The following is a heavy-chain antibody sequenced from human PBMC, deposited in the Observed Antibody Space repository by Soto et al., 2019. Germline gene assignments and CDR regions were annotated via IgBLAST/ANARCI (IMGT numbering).Heavy chain of an antibody. J-gene: IGHJ6*02. CDR1: GGSISSSSYY. Sequence: SETLSLTCTVSGGSISSSSYYWGWIRQPPGKRLEWIGSIYYSGSTYYNPSLKSRVTISVDTSKNQFSLKLSSVTAADTAVYYCASVVEDIVVVPAAMDEYYYYYYGMDVWGQGTTVT. V-gene: IGHV4-39*01. D-gene: IGHD2-2*01. CDR3: ASVVEDIVVVPAAMDEYYYYYYGMDV. CDR2: IYYSGST.